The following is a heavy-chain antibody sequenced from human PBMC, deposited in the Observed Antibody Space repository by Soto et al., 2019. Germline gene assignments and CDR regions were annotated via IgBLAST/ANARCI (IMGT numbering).Heavy chain of an antibody. CDR3: AKGDYYDSSGYYQFGFDY. Sequence: CVASGFTFSSYAMSRVRQAPGKGLEWVSSISGSGGATYYADSVKGRFTISRDNSKNILYLQMNSLRVEDTAEYYCAKGDYYDSSGYYQFGFDYWGQGTLVTVSS. CDR1: GFTFSSYA. J-gene: IGHJ4*02. D-gene: IGHD3-22*01. CDR2: ISGSGGAT. V-gene: IGHV3-23*01.